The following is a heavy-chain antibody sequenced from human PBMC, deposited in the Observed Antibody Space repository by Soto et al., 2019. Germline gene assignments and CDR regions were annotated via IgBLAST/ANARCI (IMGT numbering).Heavy chain of an antibody. CDR1: GGSMNDYY. V-gene: IGHV4-59*06. CDR2: IYYSGST. Sequence: SETLSLTCTVSGGSMNDYYWNWIRQHPGKGLEWIGYIYYSGSTYYNPSLKSRVTISVGTSKNQFSLKLGSVTAADTAVYYCAREPLTWGQGTLVTVSS. J-gene: IGHJ4*02. CDR3: AREPLT.